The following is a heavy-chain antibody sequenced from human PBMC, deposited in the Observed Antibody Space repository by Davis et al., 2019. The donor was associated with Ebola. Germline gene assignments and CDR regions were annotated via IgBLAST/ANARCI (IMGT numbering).Heavy chain of an antibody. CDR2: IRYDGSNK. CDR1: GFTFSSYG. Sequence: PGGSLRLSCAASGFTFSSYGMHWVRQAPGKGLEWVAFIRYDGSNKYYADSVKGRFTISRDNSKNTLYLQMNSLRAEDTAVYYCAKGEYYGSGSYCSNWGQGTLVTVSS. CDR3: AKGEYYGSGSYCSN. D-gene: IGHD3-10*01. V-gene: IGHV3-30*02. J-gene: IGHJ4*02.